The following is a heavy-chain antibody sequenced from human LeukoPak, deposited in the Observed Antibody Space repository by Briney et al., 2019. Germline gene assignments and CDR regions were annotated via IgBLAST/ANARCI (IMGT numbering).Heavy chain of an antibody. D-gene: IGHD2-2*01. CDR2: IYTSGST. V-gene: IGHV4-4*07. CDR3: ARAAADYCSSTSCYFNYYYMDV. CDR1: GGSISSYY. J-gene: IGHJ6*03. Sequence: SETLSLTCTVSGGSISSYYWSWIRQPAGKGLEWIGRIYTSGSTNYNPSLKSRVTMSVDTSKNQFSLKLSSVTAADTAVYYCARAAADYCSSTSCYFNYYYMDVWSKGTTVTVSS.